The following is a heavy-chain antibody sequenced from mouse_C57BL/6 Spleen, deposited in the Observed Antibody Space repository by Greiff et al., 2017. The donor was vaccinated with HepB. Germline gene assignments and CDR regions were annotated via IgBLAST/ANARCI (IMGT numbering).Heavy chain of an antibody. J-gene: IGHJ2*01. D-gene: IGHD2-2*01. CDR1: GYAFSSSW. CDR2: IYPGDGDT. Sequence: VQLQQSGPELVKPGASVKISCKASGYAFSSSWMNWVKQRPGKGLEWIGRIYPGDGDTNYNGKFKGKATLTADKSSSTAYMQLSSLTSEDSAVYFCAREGYGYDGGDFDDGGQGTTLTVSS. V-gene: IGHV1-82*01. CDR3: AREGYGYDGGDFDD.